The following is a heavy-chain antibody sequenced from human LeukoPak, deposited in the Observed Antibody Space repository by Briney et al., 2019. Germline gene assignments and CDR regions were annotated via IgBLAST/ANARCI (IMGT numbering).Heavy chain of an antibody. J-gene: IGHJ4*02. V-gene: IGHV1-2*02. CDR2: INPNSGGT. CDR1: GYTFTGCY. Sequence: ASVKVSCKASGYTFTGCYMHWVRQAPGQGLEWMGWINPNSGGTNYAQKFQGRVTMTRDTSISTAYMELSRLRSDDTAVYYCARGRNYDFWSGYYRTTVFDYWGQGTLVTVSS. D-gene: IGHD3-3*01. CDR3: ARGRNYDFWSGYYRTTVFDY.